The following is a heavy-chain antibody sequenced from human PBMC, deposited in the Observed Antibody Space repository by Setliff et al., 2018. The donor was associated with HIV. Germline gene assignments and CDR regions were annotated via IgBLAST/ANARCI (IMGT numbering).Heavy chain of an antibody. CDR1: GYSFSTYW. CDR3: ARDQRPFGFNF. J-gene: IGHJ3*01. Sequence: GGSLRLSCVVSGYSFSTYWISWVRQAPGMGPEWVANMKGDGTETSYADSVRGRFTISRDNAKNSAYLQMNSLRAEDTAVYYCARDQRPFGFNFWGQGTMVT. D-gene: IGHD3-10*01. CDR2: MKGDGTET. V-gene: IGHV3-7*03.